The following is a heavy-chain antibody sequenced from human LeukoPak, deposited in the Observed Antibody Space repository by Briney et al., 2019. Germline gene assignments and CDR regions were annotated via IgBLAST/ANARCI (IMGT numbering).Heavy chain of an antibody. Sequence: ASVKLSCKTSVYTFTTYDINWVRQARGPGPEWMGIINLSGGSTSYAQKYQGRVTLNRDTSTSTVYMELSSLRSEDTAVYYCASWAWQQLENNYYYYMDVWGKGTTVTISS. CDR2: INLSGGST. CDR1: VYTFTTYD. J-gene: IGHJ6*03. D-gene: IGHD6-13*01. V-gene: IGHV1-46*01. CDR3: ASWAWQQLENNYYYYMDV.